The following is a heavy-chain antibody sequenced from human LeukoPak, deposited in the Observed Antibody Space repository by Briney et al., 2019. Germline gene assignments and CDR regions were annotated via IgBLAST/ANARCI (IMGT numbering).Heavy chain of an antibody. J-gene: IGHJ4*02. CDR3: ARGGYDSSGYWTPYDY. CDR2: IGTAGDT. CDR1: GFTFSSYD. Sequence: GGSRRLSCAASGFTFSSYDMHWVRQATGKGLEWVSAIGTAGDTYYPGSVKGRFTISRENAKNSLYLQMNSLRAGDTAVYYCARGGYDSSGYWTPYDYWGQGTLVTVSS. D-gene: IGHD3-22*01. V-gene: IGHV3-13*01.